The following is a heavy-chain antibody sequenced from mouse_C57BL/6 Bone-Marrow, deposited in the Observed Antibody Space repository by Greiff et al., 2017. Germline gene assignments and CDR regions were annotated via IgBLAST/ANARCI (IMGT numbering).Heavy chain of an antibody. CDR1: GYTFTSYW. CDR3: ARDYYGSSYVWYFDV. Sequence: QVQLQQPGAELVKPGASVKLSCKASGYTFTSYWMHWVKQRPGRGLEWIGRIDPNSGGTKYNEKFKSKATLTVDKPSSTAYMQLSSLPSEDSAVYYCARDYYGSSYVWYFDVWGTGTTVTVSS. V-gene: IGHV1-72*01. J-gene: IGHJ1*03. CDR2: IDPNSGGT. D-gene: IGHD1-1*01.